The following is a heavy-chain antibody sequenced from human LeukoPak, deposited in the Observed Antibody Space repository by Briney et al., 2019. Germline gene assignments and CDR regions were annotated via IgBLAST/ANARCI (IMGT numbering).Heavy chain of an antibody. D-gene: IGHD3-10*01. CDR1: GFTFSSYW. J-gene: IGHJ4*02. V-gene: IGHV3-30*18. Sequence: GGSLRLSCAASGFTFSSYWMHWVRQAPGKGLEWVAVISYNGNNKYYADSVKGRFTISRDNSKNTMYLQMNSLRADDTAMYYCAKDDPITMIRGFDFWGQGTPVTVSS. CDR2: ISYNGNNK. CDR3: AKDDPITMIRGFDF.